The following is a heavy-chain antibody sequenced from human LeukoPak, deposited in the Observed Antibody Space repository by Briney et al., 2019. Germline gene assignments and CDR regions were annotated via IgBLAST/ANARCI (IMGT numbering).Heavy chain of an antibody. CDR3: ASTVVIAEYFQH. J-gene: IGHJ1*01. V-gene: IGHV4-39*01. CDR2: IYYSGNT. D-gene: IGHD4-23*01. CDR1: DGSISSTTYY. Sequence: PSETLSLTCTVSDGSISSTTYYWGWIRQPPGKDLEWIGSIYYSGNTYYNPSLKSRVTISVDTSKNQFSLKLSSVTAADTAVYYCASTVVIAEYFQHWGQGTLVTVSS.